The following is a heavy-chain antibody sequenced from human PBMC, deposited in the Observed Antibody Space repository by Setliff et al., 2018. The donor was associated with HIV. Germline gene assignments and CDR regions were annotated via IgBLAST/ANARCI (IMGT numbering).Heavy chain of an antibody. CDR2: IYHSGST. D-gene: IGHD1-26*01. CDR1: GGSFSAYY. J-gene: IGHJ3*01. V-gene: IGHV4-34*01. CDR3: AREWSYDAFDTFDV. Sequence: SETLSLTCAVYGGSFSAYYWSWIRQPPGKGLEWIGEIYHSGSTNYNPSLKTRVTIMVDTSKNQFSLKLGSVTAADTAVYYCAREWSYDAFDTFDVWGQGTMVTVSS.